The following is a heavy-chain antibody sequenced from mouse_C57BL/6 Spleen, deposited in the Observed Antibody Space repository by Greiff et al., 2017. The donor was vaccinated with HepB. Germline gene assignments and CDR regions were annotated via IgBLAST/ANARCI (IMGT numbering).Heavy chain of an antibody. D-gene: IGHD2-3*01. CDR3: TTYDGYYVVAMDY. CDR1: GFNIKDDY. Sequence: DVKLQESGAELVRPGASVKLSCTASGFNIKDDYMHWVKQRPEQGLEWIGWIDPENGDTEYASKFQGKATITADTSSNTAYLQLSSLTSEDTAVYYCTTYDGYYVVAMDYWGQGTSVTVSS. J-gene: IGHJ4*01. V-gene: IGHV14-4*01. CDR2: IDPENGDT.